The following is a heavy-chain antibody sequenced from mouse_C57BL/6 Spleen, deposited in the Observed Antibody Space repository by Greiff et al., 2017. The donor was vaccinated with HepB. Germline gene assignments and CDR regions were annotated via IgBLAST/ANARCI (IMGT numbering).Heavy chain of an antibody. J-gene: IGHJ2*01. V-gene: IGHV5-4*01. Sequence: EVQLVESGGGLVKPGGSLKLSCAASGFSFSSYAMSWVRQTPEKRLEWVATISDGGSYTDYPDNVKGRFTISRDNAKNTLYLQMSHLKSEDTAMYYCARDRGYYGSTPYYFDYWGQGTTLTVSS. D-gene: IGHD1-1*01. CDR1: GFSFSSYA. CDR3: ARDRGYYGSTPYYFDY. CDR2: ISDGGSYT.